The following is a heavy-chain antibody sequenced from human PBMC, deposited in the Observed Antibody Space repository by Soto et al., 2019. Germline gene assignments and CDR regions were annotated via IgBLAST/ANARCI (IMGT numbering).Heavy chain of an antibody. D-gene: IGHD3-10*01. J-gene: IGHJ3*02. CDR3: AKDRGGSGAFDI. CDR1: GFSFSIYS. Sequence: EGQLVEFGGGLVKPGGSLRLSCAASGFSFSIYSYNWVRQAPGKGLEWLSYISPAGSSIYYADSVKGRFTSSRDSARDSVYLQMNSLRAEDTAVYSCAKDRGGSGAFDIWGQGTMVTVSS. V-gene: IGHV3-48*01. CDR2: ISPAGSSI.